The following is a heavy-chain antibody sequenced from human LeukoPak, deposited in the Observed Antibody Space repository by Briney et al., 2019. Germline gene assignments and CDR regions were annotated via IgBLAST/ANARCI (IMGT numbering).Heavy chain of an antibody. V-gene: IGHV3-48*01. J-gene: IGHJ4*02. CDR1: GFPFIEYS. D-gene: IGHD1-1*01. CDR3: ARDHNYAFDN. Sequence: GGSLRLSCTASGFPFIEYSMNWVREVPGKGLEWIAYIGDDSGNTKYADSVRGRFTLSADKTKNSLYLQMNSLRVHDTAVYYCARDHNYAFDNWGQGTLVSVAS. CDR2: IGDDSGNT.